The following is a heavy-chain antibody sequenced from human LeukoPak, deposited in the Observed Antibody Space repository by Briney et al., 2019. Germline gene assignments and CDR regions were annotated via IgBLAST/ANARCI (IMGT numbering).Heavy chain of an antibody. V-gene: IGHV4-59*01. J-gene: IGHJ6*03. CDR1: GGSISSYY. D-gene: IGHD5-12*01. Sequence: SETLSLTCTVSGGSISSYYWSWIRQPPGKGREWIGYIYYSGSTNYNPSLKSRVTISVDTSKNQFSLKLSSVTAADTAVYYCARAHGYSGYDLAGYYYYYMDVWGKGTTVTVSS. CDR2: IYYSGST. CDR3: ARAHGYSGYDLAGYYYYYMDV.